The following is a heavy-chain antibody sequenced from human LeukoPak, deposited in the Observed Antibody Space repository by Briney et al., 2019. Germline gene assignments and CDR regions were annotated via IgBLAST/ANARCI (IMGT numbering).Heavy chain of an antibody. J-gene: IGHJ4*02. CDR1: GGSISNYY. V-gene: IGHV4-4*07. CDR3: ARTPIYYFDNSGYYN. D-gene: IGHD3-22*01. Sequence: SETLSLTCTVSGGSISNYYWSWIRQPAGKGLEWIGLIYARGNTNYNPSLKSRVTMSIDTSKNQFSLKLTSVTAADTAVYYCARTPIYYFDNSGYYNWGQGTLVTVSS. CDR2: IYARGNT.